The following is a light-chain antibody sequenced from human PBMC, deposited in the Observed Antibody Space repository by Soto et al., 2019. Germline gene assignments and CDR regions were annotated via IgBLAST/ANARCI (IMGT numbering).Light chain of an antibody. Sequence: EIILTQSPGTLSLSPGERATLPCRASQSVRNNYLAWYQQKPGQAPRLLIFGASSRATGVPARFSGSGSGTDFTLTISSLEPDDFATYYRQQYNSYWAFGQGTKVDIK. J-gene: IGKJ1*01. CDR1: QSVRNNY. V-gene: IGKV3-20*01. CDR3: QQYNSYWA. CDR2: GAS.